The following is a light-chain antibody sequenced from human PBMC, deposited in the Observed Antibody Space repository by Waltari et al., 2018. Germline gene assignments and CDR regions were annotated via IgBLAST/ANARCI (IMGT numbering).Light chain of an antibody. J-gene: IGKJ1*01. CDR3: QKYGTRPAT. CDR2: DAS. Sequence: EFVLTQSPGTLSLSPGERATLSCRASQSVSRTLAWYQQKPGQAPRLLIYDASSRATGIPDRFSGSGSGTDFSLTISRLEPEDFAVYYCQKYGTRPATFGQGTKVEVK. CDR1: QSVSRT. V-gene: IGKV3-20*01.